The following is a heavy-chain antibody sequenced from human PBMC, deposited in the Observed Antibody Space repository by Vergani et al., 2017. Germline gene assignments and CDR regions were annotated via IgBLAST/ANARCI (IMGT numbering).Heavy chain of an antibody. V-gene: IGHV3-30*03. J-gene: IGHJ6*03. CDR2: ISYDGSNK. Sequence: QVQLVESGGGVVQPGRSLRLSCAASGFTFSSYGMHWVRQAPGKGLEWVAVISYDGSNKYYADSVKGRFTISRDNSKNTLYLQMNSLRAEDTAVYYCARSTDYPDDYVSSDYFRRTLDVWGKGTTVTVS. D-gene: IGHD4/OR15-4a*01. CDR3: ARSTDYPDDYVSSDYFRRTLDV. CDR1: GFTFSSYG.